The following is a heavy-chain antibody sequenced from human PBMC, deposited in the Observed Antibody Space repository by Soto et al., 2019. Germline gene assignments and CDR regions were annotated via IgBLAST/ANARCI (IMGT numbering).Heavy chain of an antibody. CDR2: ISWNSGSI. J-gene: IGHJ2*01. CDR3: ALYRDGGSLRYCSTVSAFQLNRASDL. D-gene: IGHD3-9*01. Sequence: WEGLEWVSGISWNSGSIGYADSVKGRFTISRDNAKNSLYLQMNSLRAEDTALSYCALYRDGGSLRYCSTVSAFQLNRASDL. V-gene: IGHV3-9*01.